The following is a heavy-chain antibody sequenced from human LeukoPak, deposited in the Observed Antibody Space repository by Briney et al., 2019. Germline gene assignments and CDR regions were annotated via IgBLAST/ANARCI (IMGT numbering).Heavy chain of an antibody. V-gene: IGHV3-7*01. CDR2: IKYDGSNK. Sequence: GGSLRLSCTASGFTFSNYWMTWVRQSPGKGLEWVAIIKYDGSNKYHVDSARSTISRDNAKNSLYLQMNGLRAEDTAVYYCARGGHRQKEFWGQGTLVTVSS. J-gene: IGHJ4*02. D-gene: IGHD3-10*01. CDR3: ARGGHRQKEF. CDR1: GFTFSNYW.